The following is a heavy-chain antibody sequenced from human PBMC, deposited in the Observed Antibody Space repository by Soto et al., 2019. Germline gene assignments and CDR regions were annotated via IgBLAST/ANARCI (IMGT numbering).Heavy chain of an antibody. Sequence: SVRVSCKASGGTFSSYAISWVRQAPGQGLEWMGGIIPIFGTANYAQKFQGRVTITADKSTSTAYMELSSLRSEDTAVYYCARDGGVATITGYYYYYGMDVWGQGTTVTVSS. CDR1: GGTFSSYA. V-gene: IGHV1-69*06. CDR3: ARDGGVATITGYYYYYGMDV. CDR2: IIPIFGTA. J-gene: IGHJ6*02. D-gene: IGHD5-12*01.